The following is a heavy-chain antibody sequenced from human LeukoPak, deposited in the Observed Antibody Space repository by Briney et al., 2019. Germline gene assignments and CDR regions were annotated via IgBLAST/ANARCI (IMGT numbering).Heavy chain of an antibody. CDR2: IKSKTDGGTT. CDR3: TTETAVAGIFDY. D-gene: IGHD6-19*01. CDR1: GFTFSNAW. J-gene: IGHJ4*02. Sequence: PGGSLRLSCAASGFTFSNAWMSWVRQAPGKGLEWVGRIKSKTDGGTTDYAAPVKGRFTISRDGSKNTLYLQMNSLKTEDTAVYYCTTETAVAGIFDYWGQGTLVTVSS. V-gene: IGHV3-15*01.